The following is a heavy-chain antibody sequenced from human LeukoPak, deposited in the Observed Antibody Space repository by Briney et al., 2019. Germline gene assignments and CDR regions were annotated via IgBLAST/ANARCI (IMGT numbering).Heavy chain of an antibody. CDR2: IYTSGGA. CDR3: ARLARLSTSPDRYYMDY. V-gene: IGHV4-4*09. Sequence: SGTLCLTCTVSVDSISGDYWSCIREPPGKGLEWSGHIYTSGGANYTPSLKGRVTISIDTSKKQFSLKLRSVTAADSAVYSFARLARLSTSPDRYYMDYWGQGTLVTVSS. D-gene: IGHD6-6*01. J-gene: IGHJ4*01. CDR1: VDSISGDY.